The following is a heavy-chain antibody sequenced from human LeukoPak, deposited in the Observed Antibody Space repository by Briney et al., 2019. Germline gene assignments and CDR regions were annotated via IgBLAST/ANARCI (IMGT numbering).Heavy chain of an antibody. CDR3: ARDALAGGDWSNMGDY. Sequence: GGSLRLSCAASGFTFSTYDMNWVRQAPGKGLEWLSYISSRGGTIYYADSVKGRFTISRYNAKNSLYLQMNSLRAEDTAVYYCARDALAGGDWSNMGDYWGQGTLVTVSS. J-gene: IGHJ4*02. CDR1: GFTFSTYD. V-gene: IGHV3-48*03. CDR2: ISSRGGTI. D-gene: IGHD3-16*01.